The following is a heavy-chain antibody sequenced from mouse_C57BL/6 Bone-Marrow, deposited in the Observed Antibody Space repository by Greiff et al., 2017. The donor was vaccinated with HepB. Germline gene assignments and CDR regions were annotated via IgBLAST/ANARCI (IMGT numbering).Heavy chain of an antibody. D-gene: IGHD2-4*01. CDR1: GYTFTGYW. CDR2: ILPGSGST. Sequence: QVQLQQSGAELMKPGASVKLSCKATGYTFTGYWIEWVKQRPGHGLEWIGEILPGSGSTNYNEKFKSKATLTVDKSSSTAYMQLSSLTSEDSAVYYCARWRLRHAMDYWGQGTSVTVSS. V-gene: IGHV1-9*01. CDR3: ARWRLRHAMDY. J-gene: IGHJ4*01.